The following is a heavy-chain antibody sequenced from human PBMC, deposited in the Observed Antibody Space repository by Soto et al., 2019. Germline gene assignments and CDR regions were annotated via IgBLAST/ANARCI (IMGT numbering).Heavy chain of an antibody. J-gene: IGHJ4*02. V-gene: IGHV3-7*05. D-gene: IGHD6-6*01. CDR1: GFIFSHYW. CDR3: ARIGYSSSSLDY. Sequence: GGSLRLSCAASGFIFSHYWMTWVRQAPGKGLEWVANIKEDGSVKYYVDSMEGRFTISRDNAKNSLYLQMNSLRTEDTAVYYCARIGYSSSSLDYWGQGTLVTVSS. CDR2: IKEDGSVK.